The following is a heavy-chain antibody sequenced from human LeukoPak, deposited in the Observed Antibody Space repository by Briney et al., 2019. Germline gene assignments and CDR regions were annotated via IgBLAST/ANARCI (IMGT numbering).Heavy chain of an antibody. Sequence: GGSLRLSCAASGFTFSSYGMHWVRQAPGKGLEWVAFIRYDGSNKYYADSVKGRFTISRDNSKNTLYLQMNSLRAEDTAVYYCARETGYYYYGMDVWGQGTTVTVSS. V-gene: IGHV3-30*02. CDR1: GFTFSSYG. J-gene: IGHJ6*02. CDR3: ARETGYYYYGMDV. CDR2: IRYDGSNK.